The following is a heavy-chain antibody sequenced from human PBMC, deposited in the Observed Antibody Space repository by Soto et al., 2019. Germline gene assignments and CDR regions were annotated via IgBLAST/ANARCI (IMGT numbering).Heavy chain of an antibody. V-gene: IGHV3-33*01. Sequence: GGSLRLSCAASGITFSTYGMHWVRQAPGKGLEWVAAIWYDGSKSHYADFVKGRSTISRDNSKNTLYLEMNSLRAEDTAVYYCVRGKSYAEIYYYYMDVWGKGTTVTVSS. CDR2: IWYDGSKS. CDR3: VRGKSYAEIYYYYMDV. D-gene: IGHD1-26*01. J-gene: IGHJ6*03. CDR1: GITFSTYG.